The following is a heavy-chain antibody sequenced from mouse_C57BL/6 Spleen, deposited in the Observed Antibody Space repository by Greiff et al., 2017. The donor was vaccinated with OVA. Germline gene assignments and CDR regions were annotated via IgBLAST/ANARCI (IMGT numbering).Heavy chain of an antibody. J-gene: IGHJ4*01. CDR3: ARLWGYAMDY. Sequence: EVKVVESGGGLVKPGGSLKLSCAASGFTFSDYGMHWVRQAPEKGLEWVAYISSGSSTIYYADTVKGRFTISRDNAKNTLFLQMTSLRSEDTAMYYCARLWGYAMDYWGQGTSVTVSS. V-gene: IGHV5-17*01. CDR2: ISSGSSTI. D-gene: IGHD4-1*01. CDR1: GFTFSDYG.